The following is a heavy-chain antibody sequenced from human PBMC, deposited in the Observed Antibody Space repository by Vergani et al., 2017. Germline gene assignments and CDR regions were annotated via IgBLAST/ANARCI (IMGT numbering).Heavy chain of an antibody. V-gene: IGHV3-73*02. CDR2: IRSKANSYAT. CDR1: GFTFSGSA. J-gene: IGHJ3*02. CDR3: ANGGVPAAFDAFDI. Sequence: EVQLVESGGGLVQPGGSLKLSCAASGFTFSGSAMHWVRQASGKGLEWVGRIRSKANSYATAYAASVKGRFTISRDDSKNTAYLQMNSLRAEDTAVYYCANGGVPAAFDAFDIWGQGTMVTVSS. D-gene: IGHD2-2*01.